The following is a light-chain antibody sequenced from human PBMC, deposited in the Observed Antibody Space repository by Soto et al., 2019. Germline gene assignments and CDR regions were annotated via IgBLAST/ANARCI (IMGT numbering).Light chain of an antibody. J-gene: IGLJ1*01. CDR3: SSYASTNTYV. Sequence: QSVLTQPASVSGSPGQSITISCTGTSSDVGGYKYVSWYQQHPGKAPKLIIYEVSNRPSGVSNRFSGSKSGNTASLTISGLQAEDEADYYCSSYASTNTYVFATGTKVTVL. CDR1: SSDVGGYKY. V-gene: IGLV2-14*01. CDR2: EVS.